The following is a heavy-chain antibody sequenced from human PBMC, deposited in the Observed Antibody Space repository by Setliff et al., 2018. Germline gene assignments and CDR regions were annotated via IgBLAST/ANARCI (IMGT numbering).Heavy chain of an antibody. D-gene: IGHD5-18*01. V-gene: IGHV4-59*01. J-gene: IGHJ6*02. CDR3: VRDRTAYSYGLDV. CDR1: GASFSDYY. Sequence: PSETLSLTCTVYGASFSDYYWSWIRQPPGKGLQWIGYIYHNGNTNFNPSLKTRVTMSVDTSKNQFALNLRSVTAADAAVYYCVRDRTAYSYGLDVWGQGTTVTVSS. CDR2: IYHNGNT.